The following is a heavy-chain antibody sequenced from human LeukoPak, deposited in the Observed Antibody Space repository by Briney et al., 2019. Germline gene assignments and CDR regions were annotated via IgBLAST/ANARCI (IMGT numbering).Heavy chain of an antibody. V-gene: IGHV3-21*01. D-gene: IGHD3-10*01. CDR2: ISSSSSYI. Sequence: GGSLRLSRAASGFTFSSYSMNWVRQAPGKGLEWVSSISSSSSYIYYADSVKGRFTISRDNAKNSLYLQMNSLRAEDTAVYYCARDRRGSGSYSGNWFDPWGQGTLVTVSS. J-gene: IGHJ5*02. CDR1: GFTFSSYS. CDR3: ARDRRGSGSYSGNWFDP.